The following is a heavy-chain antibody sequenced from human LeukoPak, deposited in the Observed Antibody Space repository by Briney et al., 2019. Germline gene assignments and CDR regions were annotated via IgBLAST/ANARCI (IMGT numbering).Heavy chain of an antibody. CDR2: INPNSGGT. Sequence: ASVKVSCKASGYTFTGYYMHWVRQAPGQGLEWMGWINPNSGGTNYAQKFQGRVTMTRDTSISTAYMELSRLRSDDTAVYYCARPLVYATDYYYYMDVWGKGTTVTVSS. D-gene: IGHD2-8*01. CDR3: ARPLVYATDYYYYMDV. J-gene: IGHJ6*03. V-gene: IGHV1-2*02. CDR1: GYTFTGYY.